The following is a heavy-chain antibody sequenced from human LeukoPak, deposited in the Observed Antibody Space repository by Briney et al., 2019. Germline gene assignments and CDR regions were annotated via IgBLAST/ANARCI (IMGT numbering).Heavy chain of an antibody. Sequence: GSLRLSCAASGFTFSSYSMNWVRQAPGKGLEWVSYISSSSSTIYYADSVKGRFTISRDNAKNSLYLQMNSLRAEDTAVYYCARGSRGNIAAAGHFDYWGQGTLVTVSS. V-gene: IGHV3-48*01. CDR3: ARGSRGNIAAAGHFDY. D-gene: IGHD6-13*01. J-gene: IGHJ4*02. CDR1: GFTFSSYS. CDR2: ISSSSSTI.